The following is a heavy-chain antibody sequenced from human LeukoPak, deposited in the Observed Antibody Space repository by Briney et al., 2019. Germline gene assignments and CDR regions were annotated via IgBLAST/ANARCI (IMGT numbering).Heavy chain of an antibody. D-gene: IGHD3-22*01. CDR2: ISGSGGST. CDR1: GFTFSNAW. Sequence: GGSLRLSCAASGFTFSNAWMSWVRQAPGKGLEWVAAISGSGGSTYYADSVKGRFTISRDNSKNTLYLQMNSLRAEDTAVYYCAKDSSGFNDAFDIWGQGTMVTVSS. J-gene: IGHJ3*02. V-gene: IGHV3-23*01. CDR3: AKDSSGFNDAFDI.